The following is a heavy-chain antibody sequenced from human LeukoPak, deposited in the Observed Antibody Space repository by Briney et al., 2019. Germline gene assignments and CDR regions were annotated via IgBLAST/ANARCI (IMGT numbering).Heavy chain of an antibody. CDR3: ARGDYGDYSNWFDP. V-gene: IGHV3-7*01. CDR1: GFTFSSYW. Sequence: PGGSLRLSCAASGFTFSSYWMSWVRQAPGKGLEWVANIKQDGSEKYYVDSVKGRFTISRDNAKNSLCLQMNSLRAEDTAVYYCARGDYGDYSNWFDPWGQGTLVTVSS. J-gene: IGHJ5*02. D-gene: IGHD4-17*01. CDR2: IKQDGSEK.